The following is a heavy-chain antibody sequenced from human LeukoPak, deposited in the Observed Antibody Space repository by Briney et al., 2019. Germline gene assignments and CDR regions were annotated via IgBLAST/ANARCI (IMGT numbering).Heavy chain of an antibody. CDR3: ASNSGYGEEYYFDY. D-gene: IGHD4-17*01. CDR2: ISYDGSNE. CDR1: GFTFSSYA. Sequence: GRSLRLSCAASGFTFSSYAMHWVRQAPGKGLEWVAVISYDGSNEYYADSVKGRFTISRDNSKNTLYMQMNSLRAEDTAVYYCASNSGYGEEYYFDYWGQGTLVTVSS. V-gene: IGHV3-30*04. J-gene: IGHJ4*02.